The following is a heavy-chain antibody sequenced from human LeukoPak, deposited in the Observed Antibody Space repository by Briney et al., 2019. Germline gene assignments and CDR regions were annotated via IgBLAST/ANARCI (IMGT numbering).Heavy chain of an antibody. CDR2: IYYSGST. V-gene: IGHV4-39*01. CDR1: GGSISSSSYY. D-gene: IGHD5-18*01. J-gene: IGHJ4*02. Sequence: SETLSLTCTVSGGSISSSSYYWGWIRQPPGKGLEWIGSIYYSGSTYYNPSLKSRVTISVDTSKNQFSLKLNSVTAADTAVFYCASGEYTYGFPPFDYWGQGTLVTVSS. CDR3: ASGEYTYGFPPFDY.